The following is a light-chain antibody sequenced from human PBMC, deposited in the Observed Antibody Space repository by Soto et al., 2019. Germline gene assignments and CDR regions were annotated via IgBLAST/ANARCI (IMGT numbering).Light chain of an antibody. CDR1: QSVSSN. J-gene: IGKJ2*01. V-gene: IGKV3D-15*01. CDR2: GAS. Sequence: EIVMTQSPATLSVSPGERATLSCRASQSVSSNLAWYQQKPGQAPRLLIYGASIRATGIPVRFSGSGSGTEFTLTISSLQSEDFAVYYCQQYNNWPPSTFGQGTKLEIK. CDR3: QQYNNWPPST.